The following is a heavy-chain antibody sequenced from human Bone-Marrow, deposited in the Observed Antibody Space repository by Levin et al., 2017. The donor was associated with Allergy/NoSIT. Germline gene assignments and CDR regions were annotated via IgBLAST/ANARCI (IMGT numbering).Heavy chain of an antibody. CDR2: ISSSGSTI. D-gene: IGHD2-15*01. CDR3: ARVRVVAGKVGYFDY. CDR1: GFTFSDYY. V-gene: IGHV3-11*01. J-gene: IGHJ4*02. Sequence: RAGGSLRLSCAASGFTFSDYYMSWIRQAPGKGLEWVSYISSSGSTIYYADSVKGRFTISRDNAKNSLYLQMNSLRAEDTAVYYCARVRVVAGKVGYFDYWGQGTLVTVSS.